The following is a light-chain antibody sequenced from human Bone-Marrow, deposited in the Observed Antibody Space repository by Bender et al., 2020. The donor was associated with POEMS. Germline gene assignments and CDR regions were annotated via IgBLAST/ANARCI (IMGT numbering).Light chain of an antibody. CDR3: SSYTSSSTRV. CDR1: SSDVGIYNY. J-gene: IGLJ2*01. Sequence: QSALTQPASVSGSPGQSITISCTGTSSDVGIYNYVSWYQQHPGKAPKLMIYEVSNRPSGVSNRFSGSKSGNTASLTISGLQAEDEADYYCSSYTSSSTRVIGGGTKLTVL. V-gene: IGLV2-14*01. CDR2: EVS.